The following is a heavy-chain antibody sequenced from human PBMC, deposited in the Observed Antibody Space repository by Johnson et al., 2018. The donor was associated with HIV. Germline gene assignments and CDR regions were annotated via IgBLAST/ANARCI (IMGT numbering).Heavy chain of an antibody. J-gene: IGHJ3*02. V-gene: IGHV3-74*01. CDR3: ARSDYDYYDSSGYDAFDI. CDR1: GFTFSSYW. D-gene: IGHD3-22*01. Sequence: VQLVESGGGLVQPGGSLRLSCAASGFTFSSYWMHWVRQAPGKGLVWVSRINSDGSSTSYADSVKGRFTISRDNAKNTLYLQMNSLRAEATAVYYCARSDYDYYDSSGYDAFDIWGQGTMVTVSS. CDR2: INSDGSST.